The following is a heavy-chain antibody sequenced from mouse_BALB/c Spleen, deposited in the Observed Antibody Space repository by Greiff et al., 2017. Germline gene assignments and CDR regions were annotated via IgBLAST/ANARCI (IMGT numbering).Heavy chain of an antibody. D-gene: IGHD2-4*01. J-gene: IGHJ2*01. V-gene: IGHV1-4*02. CDR1: GYTFTSYT. CDR3: ARGGYDDDDLFDY. CDR2: INPSSGYT. Sequence: VQLQQSAAELARPGASVKMSCKASGYTFTSYTMHWVKQRPGQGLEWIGYINPSSGYTEYNQKFKDKTTLTADKSSSTAYMQLSSLTSEDSAVYYCARGGYDDDDLFDYWGQGTTLTVSS.